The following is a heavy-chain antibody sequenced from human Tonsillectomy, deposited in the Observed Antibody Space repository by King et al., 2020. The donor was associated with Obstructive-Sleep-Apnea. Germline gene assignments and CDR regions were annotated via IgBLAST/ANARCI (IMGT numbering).Heavy chain of an antibody. J-gene: IGHJ4*02. CDR3: ARYVVGTVGATVGATDPPEYYFHY. CDR1: GGTFSNYA. D-gene: IGHD1-26*01. CDR2: IIPILGVA. V-gene: IGHV1-69*04. Sequence: QLVQSGAEMKKPGSSVKVSCKASGGTFSNYAIIWVRQAPGQGLEWMGGIIPILGVANHAQKCQCRVPIAADKSTNTSYMELSSLTSEDTAVYYCARYVVGTVGATVGATDPPEYYFHYWGQGTLVTVSS.